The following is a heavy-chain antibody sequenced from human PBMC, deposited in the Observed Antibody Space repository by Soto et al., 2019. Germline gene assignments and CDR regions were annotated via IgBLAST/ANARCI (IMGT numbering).Heavy chain of an antibody. V-gene: IGHV3-23*01. CDR2: ISGSGGST. CDR3: ARDAGYSPYYYDSSGYNYAD. D-gene: IGHD3-22*01. J-gene: IGHJ1*01. Sequence: HPGGSLRLSCAASGFTFSNYAMSWVRQAPGKGLEWVSTISGSGGSTYYADSVKGRFTMSRDNSENTLYLQMHSLRVEDTAVYYCARDAGYSPYYYDSSGYNYADWGQGTLVTVSS. CDR1: GFTFSNYA.